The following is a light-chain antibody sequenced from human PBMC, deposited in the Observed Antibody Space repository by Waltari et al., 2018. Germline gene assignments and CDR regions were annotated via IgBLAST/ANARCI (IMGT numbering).Light chain of an antibody. Sequence: SYELTQPPSVSVSPGQAARITCSVDARPKKYAYWYQQKSGQPPVLVIYEDSKRPSGIPERFSGSSSGTTATLTLSGAQVEDEGDYYCYSTDSSGTQRVFGGGTKLTVL. J-gene: IGLJ2*01. CDR1: ARPKKY. V-gene: IGLV3-10*01. CDR2: EDS. CDR3: YSTDSSGTQRV.